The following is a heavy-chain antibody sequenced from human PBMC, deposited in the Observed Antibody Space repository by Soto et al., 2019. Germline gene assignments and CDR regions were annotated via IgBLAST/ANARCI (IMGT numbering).Heavy chain of an antibody. D-gene: IGHD3-10*01. V-gene: IGHV3-7*01. CDR2: INQDGGEK. CDR1: GFTFSDYW. CDR3: ARDYFYGSGSFSLYYFDY. J-gene: IGHJ4*02. Sequence: GGSLRLSCVASGFTFSDYWMSWVRQAPGKGLEWVANINQDGGEKYYVDSVEGRFTISRDNAKKSLHLQVNSLRAEDTAVYYCARDYFYGSGSFSLYYFDYWGQGTLVTVSS.